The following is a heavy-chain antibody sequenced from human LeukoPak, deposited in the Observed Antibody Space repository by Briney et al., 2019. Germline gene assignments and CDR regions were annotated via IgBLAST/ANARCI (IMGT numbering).Heavy chain of an antibody. D-gene: IGHD3-22*01. J-gene: IGHJ4*02. V-gene: IGHV3-53*01. CDR3: AKDMESAYDCSGYYSPLDS. Sequence: GGSLRLSCAASGFTVSSNYMSWVRQAPGKGLEWVSVIYSGGSTYYADSVRGRVTISRDNSKNTLYLQMNSLRAEDTAVYYCAKDMESAYDCSGYYSPLDSWAQGTLVTVPS. CDR1: GFTVSSNY. CDR2: IYSGGST.